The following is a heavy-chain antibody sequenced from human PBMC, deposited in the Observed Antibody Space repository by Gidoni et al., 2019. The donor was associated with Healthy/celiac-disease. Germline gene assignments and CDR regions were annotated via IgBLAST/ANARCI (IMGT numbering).Heavy chain of an antibody. Sequence: QVQLVESGGGVVQPGRSLRLSCAASGFPFSSYGMHWVRQAPGKGLEWVAVIWYDGSNKYYADSVKGRFTISRDNSKNTLYLQMNSLRAEDTAVYYCAREYCTNGVCYTPSDAFDIWGQGTMVTVSS. CDR1: GFPFSSYG. CDR3: AREYCTNGVCYTPSDAFDI. D-gene: IGHD2-8*01. CDR2: IWYDGSNK. V-gene: IGHV3-33*01. J-gene: IGHJ3*02.